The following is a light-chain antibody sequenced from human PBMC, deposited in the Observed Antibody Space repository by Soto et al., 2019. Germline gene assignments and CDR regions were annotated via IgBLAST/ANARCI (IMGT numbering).Light chain of an antibody. CDR1: QSISSNY. V-gene: IGKV3-20*01. CDR3: QQYSSSPPEYT. J-gene: IGKJ3*01. Sequence: EIVLTQSPGTLSLSPGERATLSCSASQSISSNYLAWYQQRPGQAPRLLIFGASYSATGIPDRFSGSGSGTDFTLTISRLEPEVFAVYYCQQYSSSPPEYTCGPGTGVD. CDR2: GAS.